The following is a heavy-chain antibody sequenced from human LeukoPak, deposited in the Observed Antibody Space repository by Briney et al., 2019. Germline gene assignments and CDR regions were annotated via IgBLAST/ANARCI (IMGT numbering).Heavy chain of an antibody. J-gene: IGHJ4*02. CDR1: GYTFTNYA. D-gene: IGHD2-2*01. Sequence: PSVKVSCKASGYTFTNYAISWVRQAPGQGLEWLGWISANNTNTNYAQNLQGRVTMTTDTSTSTAYMELRSLRSDDTAVYYCARVVVGESVVPISGYFDYWGQGTLVIVSS. CDR2: ISANNTNT. V-gene: IGHV1-18*01. CDR3: ARVVVGESVVPISGYFDY.